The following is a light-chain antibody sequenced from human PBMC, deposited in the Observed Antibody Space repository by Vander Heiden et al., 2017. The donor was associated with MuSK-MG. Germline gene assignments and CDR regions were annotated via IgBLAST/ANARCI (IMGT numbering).Light chain of an antibody. CDR2: RNN. CDR3: AAWDDSLSGVV. J-gene: IGLJ2*01. V-gene: IGLV1-47*01. Sequence: SVLTQPPSASVTPGLRVPVSCSGSSANIGSNYEYWYLQQPRTAPKLLIYRNNRRHSAVPDRCSGAKFGTSASVAISGLRSEDEDDDYCAAWDDSLSGVVFGGGTKLTVL. CDR1: SANIGSNY.